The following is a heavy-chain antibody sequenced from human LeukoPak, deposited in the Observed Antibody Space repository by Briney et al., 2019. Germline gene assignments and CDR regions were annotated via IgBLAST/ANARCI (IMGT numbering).Heavy chain of an antibody. CDR1: GGSISSGGYY. J-gene: IGHJ3*02. D-gene: IGHD1/OR15-1a*01. V-gene: IGHV4-31*03. Sequence: PSHTLSLTCTVSGGSISSGGYYWSWIRQHPGKGLEWIGYSYYSGSTYYIPSLKSRVTISVDTSKNQFSLKLSSVTAADTAVYYCAGTEKQRTFLDDAFDIWGQGTMVTVSS. CDR3: AGTEKQRTFLDDAFDI. CDR2: SYYSGST.